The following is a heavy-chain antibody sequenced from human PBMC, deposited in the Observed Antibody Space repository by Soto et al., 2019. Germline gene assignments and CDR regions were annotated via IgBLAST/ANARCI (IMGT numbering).Heavy chain of an antibody. Sequence: ASVKVSCKASGGTFSSYAISWLRQSPGQGLEWMGGIIPIFGTANYAQKFQGRVTITADESTSTAYMELSSLRSEDTAVYYCARWQRNYDSSGSYYFDYWGQGTLVTVSS. J-gene: IGHJ4*02. V-gene: IGHV1-69*13. CDR1: GGTFSSYA. CDR3: ARWQRNYDSSGSYYFDY. D-gene: IGHD3-22*01. CDR2: IIPIFGTA.